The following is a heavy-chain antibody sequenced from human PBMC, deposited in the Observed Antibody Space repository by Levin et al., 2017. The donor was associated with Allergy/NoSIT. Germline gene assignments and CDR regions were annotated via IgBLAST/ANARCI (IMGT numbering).Heavy chain of an antibody. V-gene: IGHV3-33*01. J-gene: IGHJ4*02. Sequence: GGSLRLSCAASGFTFSSYGMHWVRQAPGKGLEWVAVIWYDGSNKYYADSVKGRFTISRDNSKNTLYLQMNSLRAEDTAVYYCARDRALSGWSRFSFGYWGQGTLVTVSS. D-gene: IGHD6-19*01. CDR3: ARDRALSGWSRFSFGY. CDR2: IWYDGSNK. CDR1: GFTFSSYG.